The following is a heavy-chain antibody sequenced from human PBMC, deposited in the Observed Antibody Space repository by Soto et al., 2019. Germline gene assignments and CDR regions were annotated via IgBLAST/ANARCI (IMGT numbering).Heavy chain of an antibody. CDR1: GGSISSYY. CDR3: ARVAFPRPRTGWFDP. V-gene: IGHV4-59*01. J-gene: IGHJ5*02. D-gene: IGHD3-10*01. CDR2: IYYSGST. Sequence: SETLSLTCTVSGGSISSYYWSWIRQPPGMGLEWIGYIYYSGSTNYNPSLKSRVTISVDTSKNQFSLKLSSVTAADTAVYYCARVAFPRPRTGWFDPWGQGTLVPVSS.